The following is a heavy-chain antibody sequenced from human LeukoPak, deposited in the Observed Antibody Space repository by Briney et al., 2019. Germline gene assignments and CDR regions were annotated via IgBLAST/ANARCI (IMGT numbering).Heavy chain of an antibody. CDR2: IYQSGST. CDR1: GGSFSSGGYY. J-gene: IGHJ4*02. CDR3: ARGFRGTADY. Sequence: SQTLSLTCTVSGGSFSSGGYYWIWIRQHPGKGLEWIGYIYQSGSTYYNPSLKSRVTISVDTSKNQSSLKLSSVTAADTAVYYCARGFRGTADYWGQGTLVTVSS. D-gene: IGHD1-1*01. V-gene: IGHV4-31*03.